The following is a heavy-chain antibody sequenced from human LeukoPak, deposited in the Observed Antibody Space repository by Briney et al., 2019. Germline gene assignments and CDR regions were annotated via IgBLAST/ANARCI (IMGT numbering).Heavy chain of an antibody. J-gene: IGHJ6*03. V-gene: IGHV3-64*01. CDR2: ISSNGGST. CDR3: ARSGLRFNYYYMDV. D-gene: IGHD3-3*01. Sequence: GGSLRLSCAASGFTFSSYAMHWVRQVPGKGLEYVSAISSNGGSTYYANSVKGRFTISRDNSKNTLYLQMGSLRAEDMAVYYCARSGLRFNYYYMDVWGKGTTVTVSS. CDR1: GFTFSSYA.